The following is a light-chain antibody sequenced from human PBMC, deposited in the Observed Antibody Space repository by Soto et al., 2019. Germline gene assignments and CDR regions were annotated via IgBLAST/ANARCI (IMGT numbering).Light chain of an antibody. V-gene: IGLV2-14*01. Sequence: QSAPTQPASVSGSPGQSITISCTGTSSDIGGYHYVSWYQQHPGKAPKLMIFEVSDRPSGVSDRFSGSKSGNTASLTISGLQAEDEADYYCSSYATSDIVVFGGGTKLTVL. CDR2: EVS. J-gene: IGLJ2*01. CDR3: SSYATSDIVV. CDR1: SSDIGGYHY.